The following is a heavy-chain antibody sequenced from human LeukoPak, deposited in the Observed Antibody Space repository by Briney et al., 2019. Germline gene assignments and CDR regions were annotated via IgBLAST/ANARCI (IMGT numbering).Heavy chain of an antibody. CDR1: GGSISSGDYY. V-gene: IGHV4-30-4*01. D-gene: IGHD1-26*01. Sequence: SQTLSLTCTVSGGSISSGDYYWSWIRQPPGKGLEWIGYIYYSGSTYYNPSLKSRVTISVDTSKNQFSLKLSSVTAADTAVYYCARVKGDPPYYYYGMDVWGQGTTVTVSS. J-gene: IGHJ6*02. CDR3: ARVKGDPPYYYYGMDV. CDR2: IYYSGST.